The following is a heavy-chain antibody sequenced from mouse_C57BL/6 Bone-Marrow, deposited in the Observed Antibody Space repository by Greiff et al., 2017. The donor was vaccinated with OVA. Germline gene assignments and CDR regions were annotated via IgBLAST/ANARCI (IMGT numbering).Heavy chain of an antibody. J-gene: IGHJ3*01. CDR1: GYTFTSYW. CDR2: MHPNSGST. Sequence: VQLQQPGAELVKPGASVKLSCKASGYTFTSYWMHWVKQRPGQGLEWIGMMHPNSGSTNYNEKFKSKAKLTVDKSSSTAYMQLSSLTSEDSAVYYCAREYYYGSSYVFWGQGTLVTVSA. V-gene: IGHV1-64*01. D-gene: IGHD1-1*01. CDR3: AREYYYGSSYVF.